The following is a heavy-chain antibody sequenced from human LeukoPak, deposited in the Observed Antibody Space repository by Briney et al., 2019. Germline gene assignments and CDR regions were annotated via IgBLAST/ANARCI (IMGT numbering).Heavy chain of an antibody. J-gene: IGHJ4*02. CDR3: ARSSRSWSTFDN. CDR1: AYSISSGYY. D-gene: IGHD2-2*01. V-gene: IGHV4-38-2*02. Sequence: SETLSLTCTVSAYSISSGYYWGWLRQPPRKGLECIGTIYHSGSTYYNPSLKSRVTISVDTSKNQFSLRLSSVTAADTAVYYCARSSRSWSTFDNWGQGTLVSVSS. CDR2: IYHSGST.